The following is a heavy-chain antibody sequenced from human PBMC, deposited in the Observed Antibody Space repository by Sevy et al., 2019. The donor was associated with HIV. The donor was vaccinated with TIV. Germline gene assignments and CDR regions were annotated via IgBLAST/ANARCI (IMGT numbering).Heavy chain of an antibody. CDR1: GFIFTSYG. D-gene: IGHD1-1*01. CDR2: MSGGGGST. Sequence: GGSLRLSCVASGFIFTSYGIHWVRQAPGKGLEWVSSMSGGGGSTYYANSVKGRFTISRDNSKHTVYLQMNSLRAEDSAVYYCAKGRGIGSGSNFDYWGQGTLVTVSS. J-gene: IGHJ4*02. V-gene: IGHV3-23*01. CDR3: AKGRGIGSGSNFDY.